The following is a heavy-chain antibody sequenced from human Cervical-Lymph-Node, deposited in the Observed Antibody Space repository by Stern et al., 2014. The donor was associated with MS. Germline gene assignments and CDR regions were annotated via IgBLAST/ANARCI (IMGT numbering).Heavy chain of an antibody. V-gene: IGHV4-30-4*01. D-gene: IGHD4-17*01. Sequence: VQLLESGPGLVKPSQTLSLTCTVSGGSISSGDNYWSWIRQPPGKGPEWIGYIHYSGGPYFNPSLKSRAAISADTSKNQFSLKLNSVTAADTAVYYCARVPDYGDAFFDYWGQGILVTVSS. CDR3: ARVPDYGDAFFDY. J-gene: IGHJ4*02. CDR2: IHYSGGP. CDR1: GGSISSGDNY.